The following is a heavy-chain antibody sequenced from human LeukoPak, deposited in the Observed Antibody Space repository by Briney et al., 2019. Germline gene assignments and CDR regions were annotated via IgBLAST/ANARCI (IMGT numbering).Heavy chain of an antibody. V-gene: IGHV4-34*01. CDR1: GGSFSGYY. Sequence: SETLPLTCAVYGGSFSGYYWSWIRQPPGKGLEWIGEINHSGSTNYNPSLKSRVTISVDTSKNQFSLKLSSVTAADTAVYYCARGRQQLARRKDFDYWGQGTLVTVSS. D-gene: IGHD6-13*01. J-gene: IGHJ4*02. CDR2: INHSGST. CDR3: ARGRQQLARRKDFDY.